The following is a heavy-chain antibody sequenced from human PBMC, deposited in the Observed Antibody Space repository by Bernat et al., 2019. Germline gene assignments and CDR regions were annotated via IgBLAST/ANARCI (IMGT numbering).Heavy chain of an antibody. CDR2: ISDGSITT. CDR1: GFTFSSYA. Sequence: EVQLLESGGGLVQPGGSLRVSCAASGFTFSSYAMTWVRQAPGKGLEWVSTISDGSITTYYADSVKGRFTISRDNSKNTLYLQMNSLRAEETAVYYCAKFDSSGWYRVIQGDGFDIWGQGTMVTVSS. J-gene: IGHJ3*02. CDR3: AKFDSSGWYRVIQGDGFDI. V-gene: IGHV3-23*01. D-gene: IGHD6-19*01.